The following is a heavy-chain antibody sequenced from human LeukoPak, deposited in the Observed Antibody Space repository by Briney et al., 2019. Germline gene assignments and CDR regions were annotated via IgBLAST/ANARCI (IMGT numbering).Heavy chain of an antibody. CDR3: ARKLYSGSDY. Sequence: SETLSLTCTVSGGSISSHYWSWIRQPPGKGLEWIGYIYYSGSTNYNPSLKSRVTISVDTSKNQFSLKLSSVTAADTAVYYCARKLYSGSDYWGQGTLVTVSS. D-gene: IGHD5-12*01. CDR2: IYYSGST. V-gene: IGHV4-59*11. J-gene: IGHJ4*02. CDR1: GGSISSHY.